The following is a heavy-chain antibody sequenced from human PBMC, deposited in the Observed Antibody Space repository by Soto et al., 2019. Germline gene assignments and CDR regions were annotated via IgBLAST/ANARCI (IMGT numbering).Heavy chain of an antibody. CDR1: GFTFSSYA. D-gene: IGHD2-15*01. V-gene: IGHV3-23*01. Sequence: GGSLRLSCAASGFTFSSYAMSWVRQAPGKGLEWVSAISGSGGSTYYADSVKGRFTISRDNSKNTLYLQMNSLRAEDTAVYYCAKDVSCSGGSCSIDYWGQGTLVTVSS. CDR2: ISGSGGST. CDR3: AKDVSCSGGSCSIDY. J-gene: IGHJ4*02.